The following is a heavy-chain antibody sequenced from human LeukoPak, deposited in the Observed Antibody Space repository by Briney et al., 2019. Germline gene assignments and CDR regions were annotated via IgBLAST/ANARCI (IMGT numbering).Heavy chain of an antibody. CDR3: ARGLFLSGYLDAFDI. V-gene: IGHV3-53*01. D-gene: IGHD3-22*01. CDR1: GLTVSSNC. Sequence: GGSLRLSCAASGLTVSSNCMSWVRQAPGKGLEWVSFIYSGGNTYYADSVKGRFTISRDNSKNTVHLQMNSLRVEDTAVYYCARGLFLSGYLDAFDIWGQGTVVTVSS. J-gene: IGHJ3*02. CDR2: IYSGGNT.